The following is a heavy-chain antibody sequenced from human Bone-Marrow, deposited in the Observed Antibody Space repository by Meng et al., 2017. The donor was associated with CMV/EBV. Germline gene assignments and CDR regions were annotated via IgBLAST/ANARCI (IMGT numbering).Heavy chain of an antibody. CDR2: ISYDGSNK. Sequence: GGSLRLSCAASGFTFSSYAMHWVRQAPGKGLEWVAVISYDGSNKYYADSVKGRFTISRDNSKNTLYLQMNSLRAEDTAVYYCARESIAAAGVLDYWGQGTLVTVSS. CDR3: ARESIAAAGVLDY. CDR1: GFTFSSYA. J-gene: IGHJ4*02. V-gene: IGHV3-30-3*01. D-gene: IGHD6-13*01.